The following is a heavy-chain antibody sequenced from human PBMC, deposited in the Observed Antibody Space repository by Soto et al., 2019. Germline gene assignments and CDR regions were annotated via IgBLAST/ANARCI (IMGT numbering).Heavy chain of an antibody. J-gene: IGHJ6*03. V-gene: IGHV3-11*01. CDR2: ISSIGSTI. CDR3: AREVAAAGYYYYYYYYMDV. CDR1: GFTFSDYY. D-gene: IGHD6-13*01. Sequence: QVQLVESGGGLVKPGGSLRLSCAASGFTFSDYYMSWIRQAPGKGLEWVSYISSIGSTIYYADTVKGRCTISRDNAKNPLYLQVNSLRADDTAVDYGAREVAAAGYYYYYYYYMDVWGKGTTVNVSS.